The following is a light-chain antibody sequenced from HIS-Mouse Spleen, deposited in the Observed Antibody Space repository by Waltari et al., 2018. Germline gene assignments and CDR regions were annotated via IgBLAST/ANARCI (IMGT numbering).Light chain of an antibody. J-gene: IGLJ3*02. CDR1: ISAVGAYNY. CDR2: DVS. V-gene: IGLV2-14*03. Sequence: QSALTQPASVSVSPGQSIPISCTGTISAVGAYNYVSWYQQHPGKAPKLMIYDVSNRPSGVSNRFSGSKSGNTASLTISGLQAEDEADYYCSSYTSSSTWVFGGGTKLTVL. CDR3: SSYTSSSTWV.